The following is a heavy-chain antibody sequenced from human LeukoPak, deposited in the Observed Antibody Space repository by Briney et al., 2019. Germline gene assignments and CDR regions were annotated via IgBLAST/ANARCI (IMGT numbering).Heavy chain of an antibody. J-gene: IGHJ4*02. CDR2: INPNGGGT. CDR3: ARALFYTTGSKSNRVDY. CDR1: GYAFTGYY. Sequence: ASVKVSCKASGYAFTGYYIHWVRQAPGQELEWMGWINPNGGGTNYAQKFQGRVTMTRDTSVNTAYMQLSRLRSDDTALYYCARALFYTTGSKSNRVDYWGQGTLVTVSS. V-gene: IGHV1-2*02. D-gene: IGHD1-1*01.